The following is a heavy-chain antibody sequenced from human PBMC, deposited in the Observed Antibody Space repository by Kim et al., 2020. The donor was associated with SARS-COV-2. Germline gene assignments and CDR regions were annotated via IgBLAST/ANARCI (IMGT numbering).Heavy chain of an antibody. D-gene: IGHD6-13*01. CDR3: ARDRGIASYYYYGMDV. J-gene: IGHJ6*02. Sequence: SLRSRFAISVDTTKNQFSLKLSSVTAADTAVYYCARDRGIASYYYYGMDVWGQGTTVTVSS. V-gene: IGHV4-31*02.